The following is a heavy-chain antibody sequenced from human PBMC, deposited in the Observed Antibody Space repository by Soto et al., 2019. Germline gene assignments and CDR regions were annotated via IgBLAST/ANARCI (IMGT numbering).Heavy chain of an antibody. D-gene: IGHD2-15*01. CDR1: GFTFSSYA. V-gene: IGHV3-23*01. Sequence: GGSLRLSCAASGFTFSSYAMSWVRQAPGKGLEWVSAISGSGGSTYYADSVKGRFTISRDNAKNSLYLQMNSLSADDTALYYCGRALWSLLPQFWGQGTMVTVSS. CDR2: ISGSGGST. CDR3: GRALWSLLPQF. J-gene: IGHJ3*01.